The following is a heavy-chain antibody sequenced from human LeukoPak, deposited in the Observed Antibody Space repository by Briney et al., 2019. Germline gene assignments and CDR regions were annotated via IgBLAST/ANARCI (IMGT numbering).Heavy chain of an antibody. J-gene: IGHJ6*02. Sequence: PGGSLRLSCAASGVTFSNAWVNWVRQAPGKVEEWVGRSKSKADGGPTDYAARVKGRLTISGNDSKNTLYLQMSSLKTEDTAVYYCTPDRMVFRPPRRYAGGMDVWGQGTTVTVSS. CDR3: TPDRMVFRPPRRYAGGMDV. CDR2: SKSKADGGPT. CDR1: GVTFSNAW. D-gene: IGHD3-10*01. V-gene: IGHV3-15*07.